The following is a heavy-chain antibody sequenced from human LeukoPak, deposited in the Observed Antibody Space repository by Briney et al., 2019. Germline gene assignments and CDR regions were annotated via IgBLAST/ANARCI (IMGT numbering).Heavy chain of an antibody. CDR2: VSFDGTNR. Sequence: GRSLRLSCAASRFTFSDYGMHWVRQAPGKGLEWVAVVSFDGTNRYYADSVQGRFSISRDNSENTLYLQMNSLRPEDMAAYYCARGVLGRTQSVSAGLDYWGQGTLVTVSS. CDR3: ARGVLGRTQSVSAGLDY. D-gene: IGHD7-27*01. CDR1: RFTFSDYG. J-gene: IGHJ4*02. V-gene: IGHV3-30*03.